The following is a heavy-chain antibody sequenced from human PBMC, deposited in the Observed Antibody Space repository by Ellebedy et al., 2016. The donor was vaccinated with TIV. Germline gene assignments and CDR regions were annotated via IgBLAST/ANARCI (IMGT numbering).Heavy chain of an antibody. Sequence: GESLKISXAASGFTFSSYAMHWVRQAPGKGLEWVAVISYDGSNKYYADSVKGRFTISRDNSKNTLYLQMNSLRAEDTAVYYCARDQDYYDSSGPSLFDYWGQGTLVTVSS. V-gene: IGHV3-30-3*01. CDR3: ARDQDYYDSSGPSLFDY. CDR1: GFTFSSYA. D-gene: IGHD3-22*01. J-gene: IGHJ4*02. CDR2: ISYDGSNK.